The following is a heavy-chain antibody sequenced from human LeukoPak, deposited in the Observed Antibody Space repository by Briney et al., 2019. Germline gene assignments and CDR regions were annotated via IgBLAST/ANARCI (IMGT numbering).Heavy chain of an antibody. CDR2: ISGSGGST. Sequence: GGSLRLSCAASGFTFSSYAMSWVRQAPGKGLEWVSAISGSGGSTYYADSVKGRFTISRDNSKSTLYLQMNSLRAEDTAVYYCAKDRASYYYDSSGYHYFDYWGQGTLVTVSS. CDR3: AKDRASYYYDSSGYHYFDY. D-gene: IGHD3-22*01. J-gene: IGHJ4*02. CDR1: GFTFSSYA. V-gene: IGHV3-23*01.